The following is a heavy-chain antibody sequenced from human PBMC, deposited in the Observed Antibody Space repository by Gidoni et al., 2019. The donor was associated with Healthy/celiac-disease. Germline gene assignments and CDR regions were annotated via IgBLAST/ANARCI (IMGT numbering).Heavy chain of an antibody. Sequence: QVQLQESGPGLVKPSETLSLTCTVSGGSISSYYWSWIRQPPGKGLEWIGYIYYRGSTNYNPSLKSRVTISVDTSKNQFSLKRSSVTAADTAVYYCAREARVASRVLDVWGQGTTVTVSS. CDR3: AREARVASRVLDV. J-gene: IGHJ6*02. CDR1: GGSISSYY. D-gene: IGHD3-3*01. CDR2: IYYRGST. V-gene: IGHV4-59*01.